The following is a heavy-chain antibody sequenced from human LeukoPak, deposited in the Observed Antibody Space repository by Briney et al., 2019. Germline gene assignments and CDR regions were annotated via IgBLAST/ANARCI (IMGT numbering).Heavy chain of an antibody. J-gene: IGHJ4*02. D-gene: IGHD6-19*01. V-gene: IGHV1-2*02. CDR2: INPNSGGT. Sequence: WASVKVSCKASGYTFTGYYMHWVRQAPGQGLEWMGWINPNSGGTNYAQKFQGRVTMTRDTSISTAYMELSRLRSDDTAVYYCARAAVTWIAVAGVAYWGQGTLVTVSS. CDR1: GYTFTGYY. CDR3: ARAAVTWIAVAGVAY.